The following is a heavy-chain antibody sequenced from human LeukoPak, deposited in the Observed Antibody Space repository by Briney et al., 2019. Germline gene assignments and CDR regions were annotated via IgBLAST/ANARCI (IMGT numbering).Heavy chain of an antibody. J-gene: IGHJ3*02. CDR1: GFTLSSYS. V-gene: IGHV3-21*01. Sequence: PGGSLRLPCSASGFTLSSYSLNWVRQAPGKGLGWVSSISSSSSYIYYADSVKGRFTISRDNAKNSLYLQMNSLRAEDTAVYYCARDPNYYDSSGVNAFDIWGQGTMVTVSS. CDR2: ISSSSSYI. D-gene: IGHD3-22*01. CDR3: ARDPNYYDSSGVNAFDI.